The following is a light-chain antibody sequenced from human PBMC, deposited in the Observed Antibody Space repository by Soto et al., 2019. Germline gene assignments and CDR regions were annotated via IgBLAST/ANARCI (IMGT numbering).Light chain of an antibody. CDR2: SVS. CDR3: GSYSTRVNLWL. V-gene: IGLV2-14*01. J-gene: IGLJ3*02. CDR1: SSDVGGYNF. Sequence: QSALTQPASVSGTPGQSITISCTGTSSDVGGYNFVSWYQHHRGTAPTLILYSVSNRPSGVSSRFSGSKSGTTASLTISRLQADDEGDYFCGSYSTRVNLWLFGTGTKLTVL.